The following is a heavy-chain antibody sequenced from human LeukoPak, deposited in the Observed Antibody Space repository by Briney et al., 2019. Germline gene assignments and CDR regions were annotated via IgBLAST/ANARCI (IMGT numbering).Heavy chain of an antibody. Sequence: GGSLRLSCAASGFTFSSYSMNWVRQAPGKGLEWVSSISSSSSYIYYADSVKGRFTISRDNPKNSLYLQMNSLRAEDTAVYYCARALITIFGVVIMPYYFDYWGQGTLVTVSS. CDR2: ISSSSSYI. CDR3: ARALITIFGVVIMPYYFDY. V-gene: IGHV3-21*01. D-gene: IGHD3-3*01. CDR1: GFTFSSYS. J-gene: IGHJ4*02.